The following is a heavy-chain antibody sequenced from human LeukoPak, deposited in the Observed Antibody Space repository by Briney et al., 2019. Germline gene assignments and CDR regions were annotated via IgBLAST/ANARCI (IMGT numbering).Heavy chain of an antibody. CDR1: ALTVSSNF. Sequence: GGSLRLACAASALTVSSNFMDWVRQAPVKGLEWVSGIYSNGRTTYADSVKGRFIISRDNSKNTLNLQMNSLRDEDTAVYYCARENGRGVISPYFDYWGQGILVTVSS. CDR2: IYSNGRT. J-gene: IGHJ4*02. V-gene: IGHV3-66*01. CDR3: ARENGRGVISPYFDY. D-gene: IGHD3-10*01.